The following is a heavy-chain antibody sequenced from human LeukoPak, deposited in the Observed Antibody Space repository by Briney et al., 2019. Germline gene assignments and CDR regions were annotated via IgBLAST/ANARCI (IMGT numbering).Heavy chain of an antibody. V-gene: IGHV3-30*02. J-gene: IGHJ3*02. Sequence: GGSLRLSCAASGFTFSSYGMHWVRQAPGKGLEWVAFIRYDGSNKYYADSVKGRFTISRDNSKNTLYLQMNSLRAEDTAVYYCARDSGNYLDAFDIWGQGTMVTVSS. CDR2: IRYDGSNK. D-gene: IGHD1-7*01. CDR1: GFTFSSYG. CDR3: ARDSGNYLDAFDI.